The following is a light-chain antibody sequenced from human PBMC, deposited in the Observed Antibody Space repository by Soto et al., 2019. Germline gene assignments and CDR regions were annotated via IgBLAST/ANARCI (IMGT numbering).Light chain of an antibody. V-gene: IGKV3-15*01. CDR3: QQYNYWPPYT. Sequence: ELVMTQSPATLSVSPGERATLSCRASQSLSNNLAWYQQKPGQAPRLLIYGASTRATGIPARFSGSGSGTEFTLTISGLQSGDFAVYYCQQYNYWPPYTFGQGTKVEIK. CDR1: QSLSNN. CDR2: GAS. J-gene: IGKJ2*01.